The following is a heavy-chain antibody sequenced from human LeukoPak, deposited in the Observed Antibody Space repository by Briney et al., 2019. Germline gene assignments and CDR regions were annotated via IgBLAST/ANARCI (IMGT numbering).Heavy chain of an antibody. Sequence: EASVTVSCKASGYTFTSYDINWVRHATGQGLEWMGWMSPNSGDTGYAQKFQGRVTMTRDTSISTAFMELTSLRSEDTAVYYCARGPPNWGFDFWGQGALVTVSS. CDR3: ARGPPNWGFDF. CDR2: MSPNSGDT. J-gene: IGHJ4*02. V-gene: IGHV1-8*01. CDR1: GYTFTSYD. D-gene: IGHD7-27*01.